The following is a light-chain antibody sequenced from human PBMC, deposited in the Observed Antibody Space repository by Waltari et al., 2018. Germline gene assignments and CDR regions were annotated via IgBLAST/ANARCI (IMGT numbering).Light chain of an antibody. Sequence: QSALTQPASVSGSPGQSITISCSGTDSDVGAYDFVSWYQQHPGKAPHLIICEVSNRPSGISYRFSASKSGNTASLTISGLQAEDEADYYCSSYTTSSAPGVFGTGTRVTVL. J-gene: IGLJ1*01. CDR1: DSDVGAYDF. CDR2: EVS. V-gene: IGLV2-14*01. CDR3: SSYTTSSAPGV.